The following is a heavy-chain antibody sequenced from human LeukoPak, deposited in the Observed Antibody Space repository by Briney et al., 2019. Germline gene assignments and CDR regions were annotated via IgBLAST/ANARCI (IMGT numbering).Heavy chain of an antibody. CDR1: GGSISSYY. J-gene: IGHJ4*02. CDR2: IYYSGST. CDR3: ATEGRYYRFDY. Sequence: SETLSLTCTVSGGSISSYYWSWIRQPPGKGLEWIGYIYYSGSTNYNPSLKSRVTISVDTSKNQFSLKLSSVTAADTAVYYCATEGRYYRFDYWGQGTLVTVSS. D-gene: IGHD1-26*01. V-gene: IGHV4-59*01.